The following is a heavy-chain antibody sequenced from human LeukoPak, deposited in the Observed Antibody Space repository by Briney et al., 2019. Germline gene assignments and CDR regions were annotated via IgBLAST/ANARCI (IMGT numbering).Heavy chain of an antibody. Sequence: GRSLRLSCAASGFTFDDYAMHWVRQAPGKGLEWVSGTSWNSGSIGYADSVKGRFTISRDNAKNSLYLQMNSLRAEDTALYYCAKGGIAVTWGQGTLVTVSS. CDR3: AKGGIAVT. J-gene: IGHJ5*02. CDR1: GFTFDDYA. D-gene: IGHD6-19*01. V-gene: IGHV3-9*01. CDR2: TSWNSGSI.